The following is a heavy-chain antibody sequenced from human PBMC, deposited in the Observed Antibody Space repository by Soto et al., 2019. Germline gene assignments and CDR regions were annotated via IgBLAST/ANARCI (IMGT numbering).Heavy chain of an antibody. V-gene: IGHV3-30*18. Sequence: GGSLRLACAASGFTFSSYGMHWVRQAPGKGLEWVAVISYDGSNKYYADSVKGRFTISRDNSKNTLYLQMNSLRAEDTAVYYCAKDRRRSGSCSWPTYYYYYGMDVWGQGNTVTVSS. J-gene: IGHJ6*02. D-gene: IGHD1-26*01. CDR3: AKDRRRSGSCSWPTYYYYYGMDV. CDR2: ISYDGSNK. CDR1: GFTFSSYG.